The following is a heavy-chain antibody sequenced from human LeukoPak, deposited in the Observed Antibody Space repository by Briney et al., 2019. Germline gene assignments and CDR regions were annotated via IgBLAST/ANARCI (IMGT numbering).Heavy chain of an antibody. Sequence: GGSLRLSCAASGFTFSTYSMTWVRQAPGKGLEWVSYMSGDGKTIFYADSVRGRFTISRDNAKKSLYLQMNSLRAEDTAVYYCARDSPYGTAGYWGQGTLVTVSS. CDR1: GFTFSTYS. V-gene: IGHV3-48*01. CDR2: MSGDGKTI. J-gene: IGHJ4*02. CDR3: ARDSPYGTAGY. D-gene: IGHD2-8*02.